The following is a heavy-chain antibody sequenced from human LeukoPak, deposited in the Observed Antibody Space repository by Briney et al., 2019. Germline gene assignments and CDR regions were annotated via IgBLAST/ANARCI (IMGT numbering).Heavy chain of an antibody. Sequence: TLSLTCTVSGGSISSSSYYWGWIRQPPGKGLEWIGSIYYSGSTYYNQSLKSRFTISVETSKNQFSLKLSSVTAADTAVYYCARSDSGYDLAAFDYWGQGTLVTVSS. D-gene: IGHD5-12*01. CDR3: ARSDSGYDLAAFDY. J-gene: IGHJ4*02. CDR1: GGSISSSSYY. V-gene: IGHV4-39*01. CDR2: IYYSGST.